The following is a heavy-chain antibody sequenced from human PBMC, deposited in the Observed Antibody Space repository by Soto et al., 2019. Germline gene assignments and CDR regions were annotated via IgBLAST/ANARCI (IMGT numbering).Heavy chain of an antibody. CDR3: AREGGSDFDYYGRGV. D-gene: IGHD5-12*01. CDR1: GFTFSSYG. J-gene: IGHJ6*02. CDR2: IWYDGSNK. V-gene: IGHV3-33*01. Sequence: QVQLVESGGGVVQPGRSLRLSCAASGFTFSSYGMHWVRQAPGKGLEWVAVIWYDGSNKYYADSVKGRFTISRDNSKNTLNLKMTSLRAEDAAGYYCAREGGSDFDYYGRGVWGQGPTVTVS.